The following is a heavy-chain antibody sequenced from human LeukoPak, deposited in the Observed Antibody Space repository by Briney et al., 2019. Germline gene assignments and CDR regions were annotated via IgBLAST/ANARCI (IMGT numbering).Heavy chain of an antibody. Sequence: GGSLRLSCTGSGFNFNMFAMNWVRQAPGQGLEWVSGLSRGGGTTSYADSVKGRFTISRDKSKNMVFLQMNSLRPEDTAVYYCAKEQRIRHCSEGVCMEGYYFDYWGQGSLVTVSS. V-gene: IGHV3-23*01. CDR3: AKEQRIRHCSEGVCMEGYYFDY. CDR1: GFNFNMFA. CDR2: LSRGGGTT. J-gene: IGHJ4*02. D-gene: IGHD2-8*01.